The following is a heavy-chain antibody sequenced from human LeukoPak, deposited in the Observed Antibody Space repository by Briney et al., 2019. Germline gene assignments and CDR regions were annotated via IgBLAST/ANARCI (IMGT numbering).Heavy chain of an antibody. Sequence: QPGGSLRLSCAASGFSFSNYWMHWVRQAPGKGLVWVSGMNSDGSSTRYADSVKGRFTISRDNDKNTLYLQMNSLRPEDTAVYYCARGLRPVDYWGQGALVTVSS. CDR1: GFSFSNYW. J-gene: IGHJ4*02. CDR2: MNSDGSST. D-gene: IGHD6-25*01. CDR3: ARGLRPVDY. V-gene: IGHV3-74*01.